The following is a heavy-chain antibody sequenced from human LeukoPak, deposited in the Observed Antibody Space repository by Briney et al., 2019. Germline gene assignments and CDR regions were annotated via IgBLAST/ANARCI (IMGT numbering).Heavy chain of an antibody. CDR3: AKGRTVTTGQNFDY. J-gene: IGHJ4*02. CDR1: GFTFSSYA. CDR2: ISGSGGST. D-gene: IGHD4-17*01. Sequence: PGRSLRLSCAASGFTFSSYAMHWVRQAPGKGLEWVSAISGSGGSTYYADSVKGRFTISRDNSKNTLYLQMNSLRAEDTAVYYCAKGRTVTTGQNFDYWGQGTLVTVSS. V-gene: IGHV3-23*01.